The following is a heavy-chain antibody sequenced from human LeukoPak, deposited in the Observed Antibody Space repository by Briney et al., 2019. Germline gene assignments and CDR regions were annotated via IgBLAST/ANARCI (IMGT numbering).Heavy chain of an antibody. CDR1: GFTFSSYA. J-gene: IGHJ4*02. D-gene: IGHD3-3*01. CDR3: ANGRRNQPYGYDFWSALTPY. V-gene: IGHV3-23*01. Sequence: GGSLRLSCAASGFTFSSYAMSWVRQAPGKGLEWVSAISGSGGSTYYADSVKGRFTISRDNSKNTLYLQMNSLRAEDTAVYYCANGRRNQPYGYDFWSALTPYWGQGTLVTVSS. CDR2: ISGSGGST.